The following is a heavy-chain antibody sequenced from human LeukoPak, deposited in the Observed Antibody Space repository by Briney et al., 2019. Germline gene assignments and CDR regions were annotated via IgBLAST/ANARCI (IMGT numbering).Heavy chain of an antibody. CDR2: MYHGGST. CDR1: GGSISSGGYS. Sequence: PQTLSLTCAISGGSISSGGYSWSWIRQPPGKGLEWIGYMYHGGSTYYNPSLESRVTISVDRSKNQFSLKLSSVTAADTAVYYCASTNDFGDYVGAWGQGTLVTVSS. D-gene: IGHD4-17*01. CDR3: ASTNDFGDYVGA. V-gene: IGHV4-30-2*01. J-gene: IGHJ5*02.